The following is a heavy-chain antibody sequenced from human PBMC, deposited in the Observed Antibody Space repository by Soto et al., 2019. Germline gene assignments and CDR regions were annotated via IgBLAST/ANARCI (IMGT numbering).Heavy chain of an antibody. D-gene: IGHD6-19*01. Sequence: EVQLVESGGGLVQPGGSLRLSCAASDFVFSNYEMSWVRQAPGKGLESIAYISSSGGIKYYADSVKGRFTILRDNSKNSLYLQMNTLKAAGTTLYFCARGHYRSGWFDCWGQGTLVTVSS. CDR3: ARGHYRSGWFDC. CDR2: ISSSGGIK. J-gene: IGHJ4*02. V-gene: IGHV3-48*03. CDR1: DFVFSNYE.